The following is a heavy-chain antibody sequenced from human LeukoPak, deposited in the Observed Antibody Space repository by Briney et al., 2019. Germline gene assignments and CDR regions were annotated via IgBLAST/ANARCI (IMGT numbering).Heavy chain of an antibody. D-gene: IGHD4-17*01. J-gene: IGHJ2*01. Sequence: SETLSPTCAVYGGSFSAYYWSWIRQPPGRGLEWIGEIYHSGSTNYNPSLKSRVTISVDTSKNQSSLKLSSVTAADTAVYYCARAPQSDYGTHWYFDLWGRGTLVTVSS. CDR2: IYHSGST. CDR1: GGSFSAYY. V-gene: IGHV4-34*01. CDR3: ARAPQSDYGTHWYFDL.